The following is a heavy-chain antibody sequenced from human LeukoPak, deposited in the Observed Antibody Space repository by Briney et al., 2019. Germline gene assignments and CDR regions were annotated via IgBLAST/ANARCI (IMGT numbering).Heavy chain of an antibody. Sequence: ASVKVSCKASGYTFTSYGISWVRQAPGQGLEWMGWISAYNGNTNYAQKLQGRVTMTTDTSTGTAYMELRSLRSDDTAVYYCARGGSAYSSSWYMSWFDPWGQGTLVTVSS. CDR1: GYTFTSYG. V-gene: IGHV1-18*01. CDR2: ISAYNGNT. D-gene: IGHD6-13*01. J-gene: IGHJ5*02. CDR3: ARGGSAYSSSWYMSWFDP.